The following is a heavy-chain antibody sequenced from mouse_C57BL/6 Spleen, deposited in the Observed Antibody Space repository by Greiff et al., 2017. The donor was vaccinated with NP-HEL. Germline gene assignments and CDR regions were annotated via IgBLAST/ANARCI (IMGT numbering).Heavy chain of an antibody. CDR1: GYAFSSSW. D-gene: IGHD3-3*01. CDR3: ARKGTEGFDY. J-gene: IGHJ2*01. CDR2: IYPGDGDT. V-gene: IGHV1-82*01. Sequence: VMLVESGPELVKPGASVKISCKASGYAFSSSWMNWVKQRPGKGLEWIGRIYPGDGDTNYNGKFKGKATLTADKSSSTAYMQLSSLTSEDSAVYFCARKGTEGFDYWGQGTTLTVSS.